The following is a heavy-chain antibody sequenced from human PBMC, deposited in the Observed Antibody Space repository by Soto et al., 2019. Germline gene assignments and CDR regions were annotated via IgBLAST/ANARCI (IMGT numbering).Heavy chain of an antibody. CDR1: GDTFTEYP. Sequence: GASVKVSCKASGDTFTEYPMDWVRQVPGQRLEWMGWIHAGNGDTEYSQKFQGRVTITRDTFASITYMDLSSLGSEDTAVYYCARVNNYYDSSGYYAFHYWGQGTLVTVSS. CDR2: IHAGNGDT. V-gene: IGHV1-3*01. CDR3: ARVNNYYDSSGYYAFHY. J-gene: IGHJ4*02. D-gene: IGHD3-22*01.